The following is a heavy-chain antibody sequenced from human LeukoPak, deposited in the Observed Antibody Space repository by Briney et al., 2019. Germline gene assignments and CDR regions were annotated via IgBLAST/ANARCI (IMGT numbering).Heavy chain of an antibody. V-gene: IGHV1-46*01. CDR1: GYTFTSYY. Sequence: ASVKVSCTASGYTFTSYYMHWVRQAPGQGLEWMGIINPSGGSTSYAQKFQGRVTMTRDTSTSTVYMELSSLRSEDTAVYYCAREGVYYGSGSSNWFDPWGQGTLVTVSS. J-gene: IGHJ5*02. CDR2: INPSGGST. CDR3: AREGVYYGSGSSNWFDP. D-gene: IGHD3-10*01.